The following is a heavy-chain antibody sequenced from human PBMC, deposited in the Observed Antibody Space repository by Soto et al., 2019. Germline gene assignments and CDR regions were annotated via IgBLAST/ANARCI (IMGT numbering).Heavy chain of an antibody. CDR3: ARESEDLTSNFDY. V-gene: IGHV3-48*01. CDR2: IKTSTGTT. CDR1: GLTFSGFA. Sequence: GSLRLSCAASGLTFSGFAMNWVRQAPGKGLEWISYIKTSTGTTHYADSVKGRLTISRDNAKDSVYLEMNSLRAEDTAVYYCARESEDLTSNFDYWGEGTLVTVSS. J-gene: IGHJ4*02.